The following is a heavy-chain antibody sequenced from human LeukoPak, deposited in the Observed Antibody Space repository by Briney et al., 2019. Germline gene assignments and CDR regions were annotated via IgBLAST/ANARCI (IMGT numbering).Heavy chain of an antibody. D-gene: IGHD6-13*01. CDR3: ARAAPYSSSWYMAPGYYGMDV. CDR2: INPNSGGT. J-gene: IGHJ6*02. Sequence: ASVKVSCKASGYTFTGYYIHWVRQAPGQGLEWMGRINPNSGGTNYAQKFQGWVTMTRDTSISTAYMELSRLRSDDTAVYYCARAAPYSSSWYMAPGYYGMDVWGQGTTVTVSS. V-gene: IGHV1-2*04. CDR1: GYTFTGYY.